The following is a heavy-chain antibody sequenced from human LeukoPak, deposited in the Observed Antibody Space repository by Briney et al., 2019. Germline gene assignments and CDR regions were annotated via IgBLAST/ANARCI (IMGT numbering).Heavy chain of an antibody. CDR2: INHSGST. V-gene: IGHV4-34*01. J-gene: IGHJ4*02. Sequence: SETLSLTCAVYGGSFSGYYWTWIRQPPGKGLEWIGEINHSGSTNYNPSLKSRVTISVDTSKNQFSLKLSSVTAADTAVYYCARAPSGYSYGYVGHWGQGTLVTVSS. D-gene: IGHD5-18*01. CDR1: GGSFSGYY. CDR3: ARAPSGYSYGYVGH.